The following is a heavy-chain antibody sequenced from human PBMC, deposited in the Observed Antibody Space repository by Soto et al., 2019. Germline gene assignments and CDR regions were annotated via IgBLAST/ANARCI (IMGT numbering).Heavy chain of an antibody. J-gene: IGHJ4*02. CDR3: ARGSGSGWYYFDY. Sequence: SGPTLVNPTQTLTLTCTFSGFSLSTSGMCVSWIRQPPGKALEWLARIDWDDDKYYSTSLKTRLTISKDTSKNQVVLTMTNMGPVDTATYYCARGSGSGWYYFDYWGQGTPVTVSS. CDR1: GFSLSTSGMC. CDR2: IDWDDDK. D-gene: IGHD6-19*01. V-gene: IGHV2-70*11.